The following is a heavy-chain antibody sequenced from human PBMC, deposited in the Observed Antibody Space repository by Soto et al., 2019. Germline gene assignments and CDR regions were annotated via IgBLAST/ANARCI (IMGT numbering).Heavy chain of an antibody. CDR2: IVVGSGNT. J-gene: IGHJ3*02. CDR3: AAGDYVWGSYRSVAFDI. CDR1: GFTFTSSA. V-gene: IGHV1-58*01. D-gene: IGHD3-16*02. Sequence: SVKVSCKASGFTFTSSAVQWVRQARGQRLEWIGWIVVGSGNTNYAQKFQERVTITRDMSTSTAYMELSSLRSEDTAVYYCAAGDYVWGSYRSVAFDIWGQGTMVTVTS.